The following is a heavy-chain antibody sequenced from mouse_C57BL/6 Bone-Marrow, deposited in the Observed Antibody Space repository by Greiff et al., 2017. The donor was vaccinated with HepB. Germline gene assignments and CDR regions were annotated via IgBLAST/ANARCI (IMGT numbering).Heavy chain of an antibody. CDR2: SRNKANDYTT. CDR3: ARDGGDGYYDYYAMDY. CDR1: GFTFSDFY. D-gene: IGHD2-3*01. V-gene: IGHV7-1*01. Sequence: EVHLVESGGGLVQSGRSLRLSCATSGFTFSDFYMEWVRQAPGKGLEWIAASRNKANDYTTEYSASVKGRFIVSRDTSQSILYLQMNALRAEHTAIYYCARDGGDGYYDYYAMDYWGQGTSVTVSS. J-gene: IGHJ4*01.